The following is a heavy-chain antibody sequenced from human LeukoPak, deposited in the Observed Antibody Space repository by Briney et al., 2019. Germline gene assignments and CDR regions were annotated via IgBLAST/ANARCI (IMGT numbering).Heavy chain of an antibody. CDR3: ARVAEDCSSTSCYAGVDY. CDR2: ISADNGKT. Sequence: ASVKVSFKASGYTFISYGISWVRQAPGQGLEWMGWISADNGKTNYAQKLQGRVTMTTDTSTSTAYMELRSLRSEDTAVYYCARVAEDCSSTSCYAGVDYWGQGTLVTVSS. V-gene: IGHV1-18*01. J-gene: IGHJ4*02. CDR1: GYTFISYG. D-gene: IGHD2-2*01.